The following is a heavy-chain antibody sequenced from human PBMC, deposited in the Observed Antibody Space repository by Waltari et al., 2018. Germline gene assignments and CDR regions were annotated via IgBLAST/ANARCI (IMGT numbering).Heavy chain of an antibody. D-gene: IGHD1-26*01. CDR2: ISGSGGHT. CDR3: AKDPRLTVEGSTGAEYFQH. V-gene: IGHV3-23*01. Sequence: EVQLLESGGGLVQPGGSLRLYCAASGFTFSNYAMSWVRQAPGKGLEWVSAISGSGGHTYYADSVKGRFTISRDNPKNTLYLQMSSLRAEDTAVYYCAKDPRLTVEGSTGAEYFQHWGQGTLVIVSS. J-gene: IGHJ1*01. CDR1: GFTFSNYA.